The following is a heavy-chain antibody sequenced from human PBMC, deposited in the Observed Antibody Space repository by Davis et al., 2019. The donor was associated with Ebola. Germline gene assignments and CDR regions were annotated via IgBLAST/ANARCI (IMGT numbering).Heavy chain of an antibody. CDR3: AREGRVFGCDY. V-gene: IGHV3-74*01. CDR1: GFTFSGSA. D-gene: IGHD3-3*01. Sequence: GESLKISCAASGFTFSGSAMHWVRQAPGKGLVWVSRIKTDGSSTGYGDSVQGRFTISRDNAKNTLYLQMNDLRAEDTAVYYCAREGRVFGCDYWGQGALVTVSS. CDR2: IKTDGSST. J-gene: IGHJ4*02.